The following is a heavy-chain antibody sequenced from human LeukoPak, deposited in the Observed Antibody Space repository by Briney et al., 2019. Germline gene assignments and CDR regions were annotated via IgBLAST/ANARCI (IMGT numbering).Heavy chain of an antibody. D-gene: IGHD3-3*01. V-gene: IGHV4-34*01. CDR2: IYYSGST. Sequence: SETLSLTCAVYGGSSSGYYWSWIRQPPGKGLEWIGYIYYSGSTNYNPSLKSRVTISVDTSKNQFSLKLSSVTAADTAVYYCARGRVPPPDFWSGYYSRRWVAYFDYWGQGTLVTVSS. J-gene: IGHJ4*02. CDR3: ARGRVPPPDFWSGYYSRRWVAYFDY. CDR1: GGSSSGYY.